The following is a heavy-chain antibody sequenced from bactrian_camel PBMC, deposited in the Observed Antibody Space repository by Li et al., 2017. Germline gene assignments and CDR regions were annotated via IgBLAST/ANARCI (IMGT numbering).Heavy chain of an antibody. J-gene: IGHJ4*01. V-gene: IGHV3S54*01. CDR2: IYTGGGAP. Sequence: VQLVESGGGSVQTGESLTLSCKTPWNILRDNCMGWFRQAPGKQREPVAIIYTGGGAPYYADSVQGRFTMSRDNDWRTVYLQMNGLTPEDTAMYYCSINVHAPRVVPGIACAPQEYWGQGTQVTVS. CDR3: SINVHAPRVVPGIACAPQEY. D-gene: IGHD6*01. CDR1: WNILRDNC.